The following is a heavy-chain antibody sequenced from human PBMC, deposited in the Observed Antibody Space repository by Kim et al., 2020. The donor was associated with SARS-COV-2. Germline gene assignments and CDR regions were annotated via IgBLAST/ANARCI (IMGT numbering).Heavy chain of an antibody. J-gene: IGHJ3*02. V-gene: IGHV3-23*01. CDR2: ISGSGGST. CDR3: AKAQEMATIQEGLGAFDI. Sequence: GGSLRLSCAASGFTFSSYAMSWVRQAPGKGLEWVSAISGSGGSTYYADSVKGRFTISRDNSKNTLYLQMNSLRAEDTAVYYCAKAQEMATIQEGLGAFDIWGQGTMVTVSS. D-gene: IGHD5-12*01. CDR1: GFTFSSYA.